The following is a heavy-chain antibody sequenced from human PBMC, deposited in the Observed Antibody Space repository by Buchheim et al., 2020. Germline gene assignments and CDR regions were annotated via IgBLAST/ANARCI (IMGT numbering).Heavy chain of an antibody. J-gene: IGHJ6*02. V-gene: IGHV3-74*01. Sequence: EVQLVESGGGLVQPGGSLRLSCAASGFTFSSYWMHWVRQAPGKGLVWVSRINSDGSSTSYADSVKGRFTISRDNAKKTLYLQMNSLRAEDTAVYYCASLYCSSTSCYRGRYGMDVWGQGTT. CDR3: ASLYCSSTSCYRGRYGMDV. CDR1: GFTFSSYW. CDR2: INSDGSST. D-gene: IGHD2-2*02.